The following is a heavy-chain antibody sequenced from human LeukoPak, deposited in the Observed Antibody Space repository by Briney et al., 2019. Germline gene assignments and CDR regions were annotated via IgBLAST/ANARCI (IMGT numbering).Heavy chain of an antibody. CDR1: GGSISSGSYY. V-gene: IGHV4-61*02. CDR2: IYTSGST. J-gene: IGHJ5*02. D-gene: IGHD4-11*01. CDR3: ARVRFTVRKENWFDP. Sequence: SETLSLTCTVSGGSISSGSYYWSWIRQPAGKGLEWIGRIYTSGSTNYNPSLKSRVPISVDTSKNQFSLKLSSVTAADTAVYYCARVRFTVRKENWFDPWGQGTLVTVSS.